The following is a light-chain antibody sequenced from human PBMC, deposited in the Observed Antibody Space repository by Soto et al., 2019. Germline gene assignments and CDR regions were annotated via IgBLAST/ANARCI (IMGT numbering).Light chain of an antibody. J-gene: IGLJ1*01. Sequence: QSALAQPASVSGSPGQSITISCPGNSSDVGSYNLVSWYQQHPGKAPKLMIYEGSKRPSGVSNRFSGSKSGNTASLTISGLQAEDEADYYCCSYAGSSTYVFGTGTKVTVL. CDR3: CSYAGSSTYV. V-gene: IGLV2-23*01. CDR2: EGS. CDR1: SSDVGSYNL.